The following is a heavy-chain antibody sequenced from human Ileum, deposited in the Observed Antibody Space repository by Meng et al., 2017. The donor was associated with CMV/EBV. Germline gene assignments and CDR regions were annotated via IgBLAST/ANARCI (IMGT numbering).Heavy chain of an antibody. CDR3: VKDRSNTWNKDWFDP. D-gene: IGHD1/OR15-1a*01. CDR2: VHTSGST. CDR1: CDSIYSGDYS. V-gene: IGHV4-61*02. Sequence: QGHRQESGQGLVTHSQTLSLTCSVSCDSIYSGDYSCTWFRQPPGKGLEWIGRVHTSGSTDYNPSLKSRVTMSGDVYKNQFSLKLTSVTAADTAVYYCVKDRSNTWNKDWFDPWGQGTLVTVSS. J-gene: IGHJ5*02.